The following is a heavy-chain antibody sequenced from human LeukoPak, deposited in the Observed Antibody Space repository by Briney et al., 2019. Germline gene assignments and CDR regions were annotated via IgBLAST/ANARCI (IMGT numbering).Heavy chain of an antibody. CDR1: GVSINNYF. J-gene: IGHJ4*02. CDR2: VYHTGST. Sequence: SETLSLTCTVSGVSINNYFWSWIRQPPVKGLEWIGYVYHTGSTNYNPSLKSQFTISIETSRNQFSLSLTSVTAADTAMYYCARGRRDGSYYFDYWGQGTSVTVSS. V-gene: IGHV4-59*01. CDR3: ARGRRDGSYYFDY.